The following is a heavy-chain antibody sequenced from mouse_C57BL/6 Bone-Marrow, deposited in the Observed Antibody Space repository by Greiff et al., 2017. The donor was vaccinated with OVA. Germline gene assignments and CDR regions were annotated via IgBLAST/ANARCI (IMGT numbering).Heavy chain of an antibody. CDR3: ARRITTVVAGNYYAMDY. CDR2: IYPGGGYT. V-gene: IGHV1-63*01. J-gene: IGHJ4*01. CDR1: GYTFTNYW. D-gene: IGHD1-1*01. Sequence: QVQLQQSGAELVRPGTSVKMSCKASGYTFTNYWIGWAKQRPGHGLEWIGDIYPGGGYTNYNEKFKGKATLTADKSSSTAYMQFSSLTSEDSAIYYCARRITTVVAGNYYAMDYWGQGTSVTVSS.